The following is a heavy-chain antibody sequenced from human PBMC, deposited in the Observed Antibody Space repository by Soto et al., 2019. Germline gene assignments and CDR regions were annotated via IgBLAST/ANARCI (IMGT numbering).Heavy chain of an antibody. D-gene: IGHD6-19*01. Sequence: EVQLVQSGAEVKKPGESLRMSCEASGYGFTNNWISWVRQMPGKGLEWMGRIAPSDSDTNYNPSFQGHVTISVDKSISTVYLQWSSLQASDTAIYSCARGHGWVDYWGQGTLVTVSS. V-gene: IGHV5-10-1*01. CDR1: GYGFTNNW. CDR2: IAPSDSDT. J-gene: IGHJ4*02. CDR3: ARGHGWVDY.